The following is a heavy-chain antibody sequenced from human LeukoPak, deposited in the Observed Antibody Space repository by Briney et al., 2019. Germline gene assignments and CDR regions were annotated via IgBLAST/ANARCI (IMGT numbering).Heavy chain of an antibody. CDR2: IYYSGST. V-gene: IGHV4-31*03. CDR3: AREGGITMPNY. CDR1: GGSISSGGYY. J-gene: IGHJ4*02. Sequence: KTSETLSLTCTVSGGSISSGGYYWSWIRQHPGKGLEWIGYIYYSGSTYYNPSLKSRVTISVDTSKNQFSLKLSSVTAADTAVYYCAREGGITMPNYWGQGTLVTVSS. D-gene: IGHD3-10*01.